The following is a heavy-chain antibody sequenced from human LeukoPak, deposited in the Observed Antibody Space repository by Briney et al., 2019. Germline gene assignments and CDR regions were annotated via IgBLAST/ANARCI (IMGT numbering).Heavy chain of an antibody. Sequence: RASVKVSCTSSGYTFTSYAMHWVRQAPGQRLEWMGWINAGNGNTKYSQKFQGRVTITRDTSASTAYMELSSLRSEDTAMYYCARGLRYFDWLFFDYWGQGTLVTVSS. CDR2: INAGNGNT. V-gene: IGHV1-3*01. J-gene: IGHJ4*02. CDR1: GYTFTSYA. CDR3: ARGLRYFDWLFFDY. D-gene: IGHD3-9*01.